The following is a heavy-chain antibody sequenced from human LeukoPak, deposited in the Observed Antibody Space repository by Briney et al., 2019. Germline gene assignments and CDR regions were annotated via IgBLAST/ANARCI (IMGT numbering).Heavy chain of an antibody. CDR1: GFSFDTYA. CDR2: ISGSGGST. V-gene: IGHV3-23*01. Sequence: GGSLRLSCAASGFSFDTYAMSWVRQTPGKGLEWVSAISGSGGSTYYADSVKGRFTISRDNSKNTLYLQMNSLRAEDTAVYYCAKAYSSGYYSPGDGLGIWGQGTMVTVSS. D-gene: IGHD3-22*01. J-gene: IGHJ3*02. CDR3: AKAYSSGYYSPGDGLGI.